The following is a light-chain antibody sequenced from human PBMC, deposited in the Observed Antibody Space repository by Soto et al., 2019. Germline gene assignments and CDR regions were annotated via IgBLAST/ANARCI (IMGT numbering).Light chain of an antibody. V-gene: IGKV3-15*01. CDR2: VAS. Sequence: EIVMTQSPATLSVSPGERATLSCRASQSVSSNLAWYQQKPGQTPKLLIYVASTRATGIPARFSGSGSGTEFTLTFSSLQSEDFAVYYCQKYKVWPLPFGGGPRWSSN. J-gene: IGKJ4*01. CDR1: QSVSSN. CDR3: QKYKVWPLP.